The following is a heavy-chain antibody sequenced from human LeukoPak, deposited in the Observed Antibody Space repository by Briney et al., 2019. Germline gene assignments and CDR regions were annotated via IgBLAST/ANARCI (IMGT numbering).Heavy chain of an antibody. CDR1: GDSVSSNSVT. V-gene: IGHV6-1*01. D-gene: IGHD3-10*01. CDR3: ARMVGLVSDF. J-gene: IGHJ4*02. CDR2: TYYRSTWYN. Sequence: SQTLSLTCAISGDSVSSNSVTWNWIRQSPSRGLEWLGRTYYRSTWYNDYAVSVRGRITVNPDTSKNQFSLHLNSVTPEDTAVYYCARMVGLVSDFWGQGTLVTVSS.